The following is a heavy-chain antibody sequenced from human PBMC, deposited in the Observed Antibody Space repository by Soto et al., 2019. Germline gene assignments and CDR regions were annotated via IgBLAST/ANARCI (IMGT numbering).Heavy chain of an antibody. V-gene: IGHV4-59*02. J-gene: IGHJ6*02. Sequence: SGSLALIPSVAGSSVSSHYWRWIRQAPGKGLEWIGYISYSGTTNYNSSLKRRVTISIDTSKNQFSLKLSSVTAADTAVYYCARGGGTGYYGLDVRGQ. CDR3: ARGGGTGYYGLDV. D-gene: IGHD1-1*01. CDR2: ISYSGTT. CDR1: GSSVSSHY.